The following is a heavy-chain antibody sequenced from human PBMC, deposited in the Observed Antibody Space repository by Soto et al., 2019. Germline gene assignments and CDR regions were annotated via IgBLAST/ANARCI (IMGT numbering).Heavy chain of an antibody. D-gene: IGHD3-9*01. CDR1: GGSISSYY. CDR3: ARAYFDWYYFDY. J-gene: IGHJ4*02. Sequence: PSETLSLTCTVSGGSISSYYWSWIRQPPGKGLEWIGYIYYSGSTNYNPSLKSRVTISVDTSKNQFSLKLSSVTAADTAVYYCARAYFDWYYFDYWGQGTLVTVSS. V-gene: IGHV4-59*01. CDR2: IYYSGST.